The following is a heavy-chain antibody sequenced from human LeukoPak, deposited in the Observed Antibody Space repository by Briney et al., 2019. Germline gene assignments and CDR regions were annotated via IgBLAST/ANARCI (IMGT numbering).Heavy chain of an antibody. J-gene: IGHJ2*01. CDR2: ISAYNGNT. D-gene: IGHD6-6*01. CDR1: GYTFTSYG. Sequence: ASVKVSCKASGYTFTSYGISWVRQAPGQGLEWMGWISAYNGNTNYAQKLQGRVTMTRDTSTSTVYMELSSLRSEDTAVYYCARDRGQLGPGWYFDLWGRGTLVTVSS. V-gene: IGHV1-18*01. CDR3: ARDRGQLGPGWYFDL.